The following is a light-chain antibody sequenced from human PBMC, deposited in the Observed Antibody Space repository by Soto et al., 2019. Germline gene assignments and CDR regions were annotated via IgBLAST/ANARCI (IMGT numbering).Light chain of an antibody. CDR3: QQYGSSPNT. CDR2: GAS. V-gene: IGKV3-20*01. J-gene: IGKJ2*01. Sequence: EIVLTQSPGTLSLSPGERATLSCRASQSVSSSYLAWYQQKPGQAPSLLIYGASSRATGIQDRFSGSGSGKDFTLTISRLEPEDFAVYYCQQYGSSPNTFGQGTKLEIK. CDR1: QSVSSSY.